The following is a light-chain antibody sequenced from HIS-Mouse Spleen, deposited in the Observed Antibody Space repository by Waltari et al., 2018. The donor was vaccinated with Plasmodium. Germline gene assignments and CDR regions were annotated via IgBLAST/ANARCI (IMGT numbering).Light chain of an antibody. V-gene: IGKV1-33*01. CDR3: QQYDNLPPLFT. Sequence: DIQLTPSPSSLSASVAARVTITCQASQDISNYLNWYQQKPGKAPKLLIYDASNLETGVPSRFSGSGSGTDFTFTISSLQPEDIATYYCQQYDNLPPLFTFGPGTKVDIK. J-gene: IGKJ3*01. CDR2: DAS. CDR1: QDISNY.